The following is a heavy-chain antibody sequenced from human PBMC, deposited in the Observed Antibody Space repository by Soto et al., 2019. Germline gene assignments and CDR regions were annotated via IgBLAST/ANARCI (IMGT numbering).Heavy chain of an antibody. CDR1: GFTFSSYE. D-gene: IGHD3-3*01. CDR2: ISSSGSTI. CDR3: ARGPYYDFWSDYYYGMDV. V-gene: IGHV3-48*03. J-gene: IGHJ6*02. Sequence: TVGSLRLSCAASGFTFSSYEMNWVRQAPGKGLEWVSYISSSGSTIYYADSVKGRFTISRDNAKNSLYLQMNSLRAEDTAVYYCARGPYYDFWSDYYYGMDVWGQGTTVTVSS.